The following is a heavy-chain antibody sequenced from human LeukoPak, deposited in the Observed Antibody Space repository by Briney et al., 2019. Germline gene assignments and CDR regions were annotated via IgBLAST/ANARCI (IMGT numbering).Heavy chain of an antibody. CDR3: AGDLAGYRY. CDR1: GGSISSYY. V-gene: IGHV4-59*01. J-gene: IGHJ4*02. CDR2: IYYSGST. D-gene: IGHD5-18*01. Sequence: SETLSLTCTVSGGSISSYYWSWIRQPPGKGLEWIGYIYYSGSTNYNPSLKSRVTISVDTSKNQFSLKLSSVTAADTAVYYCAGDLAGYRYWGQGTLVTVSS.